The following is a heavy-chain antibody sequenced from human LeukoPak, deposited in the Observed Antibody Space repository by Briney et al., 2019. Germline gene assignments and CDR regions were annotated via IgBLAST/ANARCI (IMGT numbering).Heavy chain of an antibody. J-gene: IGHJ3*02. CDR1: GFSFTSHS. CDR2: ISPNANSR. CDR3: AREYLKSGYSEGYDAFDI. V-gene: IGHV3-64*01. Sequence: PGGSLRLSCAGSGFSFTSHSMHWVRQAPGKGLEHVSAISPNANSRYYASSVKGRSTISRDMSKNTMFLQMRSLGVEDMAVYYCAREYLKSGYSEGYDAFDIWGPGTMVTVSS. D-gene: IGHD3-22*01.